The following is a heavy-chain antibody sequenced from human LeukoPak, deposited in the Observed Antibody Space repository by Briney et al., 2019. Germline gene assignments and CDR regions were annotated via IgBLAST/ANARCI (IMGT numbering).Heavy chain of an antibody. J-gene: IGHJ6*03. CDR3: AKVGSSGWPLYYMDV. V-gene: IGHV3-30*02. CDR2: IRYDGSNK. CDR1: GFTFSGYG. Sequence: GGSLRLSCAASGFTFSGYGMHWVRQAPGKGLEWVAFIRYDGSNKYYADSVKGRFTISRDNSKNTLYLQMNSLRAEDTAVYYCAKVGSSGWPLYYMDVWGKGTTVTVSS. D-gene: IGHD6-19*01.